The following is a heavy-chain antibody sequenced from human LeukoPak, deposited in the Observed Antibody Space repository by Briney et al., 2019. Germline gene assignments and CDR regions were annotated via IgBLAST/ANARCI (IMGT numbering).Heavy chain of an antibody. D-gene: IGHD6-19*01. CDR3: AADRGGWSY. V-gene: IGHV3-74*01. CDR1: GFTFKDYL. Sequence: GGSLRLSCVGSGFTFKDYLMHWVRQAPEEGLVWVSRITGDGTNIIYADSVKGRFTMSRDNAKNTLYLQMNSLRAGDTAVYYCAADRGGWSYWGQGTLVTVSS. J-gene: IGHJ4*02. CDR2: ITGDGTNI.